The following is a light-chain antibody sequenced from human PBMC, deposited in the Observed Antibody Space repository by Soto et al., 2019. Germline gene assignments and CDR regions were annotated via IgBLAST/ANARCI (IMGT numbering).Light chain of an antibody. CDR2: GAS. V-gene: IGKV3-20*01. CDR3: QQYGSSSWT. J-gene: IGKJ1*01. Sequence: EVVLTQSPGTLSLSPVTRATLSCRASQSISSSYLAWYQQRPGQAPRLLIYGASSRATGIPDRFSGSGSGTEFTLTISRLEPEEFAVYYCQQYGSSSWTFGKGTKVDIK. CDR1: QSISSSY.